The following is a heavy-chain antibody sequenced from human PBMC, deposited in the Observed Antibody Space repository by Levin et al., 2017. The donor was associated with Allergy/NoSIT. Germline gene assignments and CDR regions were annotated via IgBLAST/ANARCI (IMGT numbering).Heavy chain of an antibody. V-gene: IGHV3-74*03. D-gene: IGHD3-16*01. J-gene: IGHJ4*02. CDR2: ITSDASTT. Sequence: PGGSLRLSCSASGFTFSDFWMHWVRQAPGKGPVWISHITSDASTTSYADSVKGRFTISRDNAKNTLYLQMNSLRVEDTAVYYCARDPLAFGTSTDCWGQGTLVTVSP. CDR3: ARDPLAFGTSTDC. CDR1: GFTFSDFW.